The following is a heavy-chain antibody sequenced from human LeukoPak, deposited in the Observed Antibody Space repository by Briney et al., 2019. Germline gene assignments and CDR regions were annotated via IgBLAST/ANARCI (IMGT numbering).Heavy chain of an antibody. CDR3: AKDFGRSAYDRPFDY. Sequence: GGSLRLSCAASGFTFDDYAMHWVRQAPGKGLEWVSGISWNSGSIGYADSVKGRFTISRDNAKNSLYLQMNSLRAEDTALYYCAKDFGRSAYDRPFDYWGQGTLVTVSS. D-gene: IGHD5-12*01. J-gene: IGHJ4*02. CDR2: ISWNSGSI. CDR1: GFTFDDYA. V-gene: IGHV3-9*01.